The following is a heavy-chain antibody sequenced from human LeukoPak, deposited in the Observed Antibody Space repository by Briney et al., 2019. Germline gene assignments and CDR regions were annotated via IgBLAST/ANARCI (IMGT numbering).Heavy chain of an antibody. CDR3: AREAMGAPDY. CDR2: LLPNDGGT. Sequence: ASVKLSCTASVYTFTSYHMHWVRQAPGQGLEWMGILLPNDGGTIHAQKFRGRVTVTRDTSTSTVYMELSSLRSDDTAVYYCAREAMGAPDYWGQGTLVTVSS. CDR1: VYTFTSYH. J-gene: IGHJ4*02. D-gene: IGHD1-26*01. V-gene: IGHV1-46*01.